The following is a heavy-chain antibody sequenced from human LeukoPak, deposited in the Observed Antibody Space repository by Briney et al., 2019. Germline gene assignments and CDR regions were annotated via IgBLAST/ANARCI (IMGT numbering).Heavy chain of an antibody. CDR1: GGTFSSYA. Sequence: SVKVSCKASGGTFSSYAISWVRQAPGQGLEWMGGIIPIFGTANYAQKFQGRVTITTDESTSTAYMELSSLRSEDTAVYYCATAAYDIPYYFDYWGQGTLVTVSS. D-gene: IGHD3-9*01. V-gene: IGHV1-69*05. CDR2: IIPIFGTA. J-gene: IGHJ4*02. CDR3: ATAAYDIPYYFDY.